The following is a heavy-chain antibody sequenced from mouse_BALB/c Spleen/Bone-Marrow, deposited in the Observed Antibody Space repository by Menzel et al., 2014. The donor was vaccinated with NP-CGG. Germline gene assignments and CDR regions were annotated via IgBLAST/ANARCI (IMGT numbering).Heavy chain of an antibody. CDR3: ARGGRYDGAWFAY. D-gene: IGHD2-14*01. V-gene: IGHV1-14*01. Sequence: EVKLVESGPELVKPGASVKMSCKASGYTFTSYVMHWVKQKPGQGLEWIGHINPYNDGTKYNEKFKGKATLTSDKSSSTAYMELSSLTSEDSAVYYCARGGRYDGAWFAYWDQGTLVTVSA. J-gene: IGHJ3*01. CDR2: INPYNDGT. CDR1: GYTFTSYV.